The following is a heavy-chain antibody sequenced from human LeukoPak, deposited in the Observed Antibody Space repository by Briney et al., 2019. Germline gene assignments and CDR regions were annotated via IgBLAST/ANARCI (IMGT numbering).Heavy chain of an antibody. D-gene: IGHD3-10*01. V-gene: IGHV4-30-2*01. Sequence: SETLSLTCAVSGGSISSGGYSWSWIRQPPGKGLEWIGYTYHSGSTYYNPSLKSRVTISVDRSKNQFSLKLSSVTAADTAVYYCASSGITGAFDYWGQGTLVTVSS. CDR3: ASSGITGAFDY. CDR1: GGSISSGGYS. CDR2: TYHSGST. J-gene: IGHJ4*02.